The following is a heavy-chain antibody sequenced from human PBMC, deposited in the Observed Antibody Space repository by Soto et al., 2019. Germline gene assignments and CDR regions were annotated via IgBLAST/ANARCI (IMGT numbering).Heavy chain of an antibody. CDR1: GFTFSDYY. V-gene: IGHV3-11*01. Sequence: QVQLVESGGGLVKPGGSLRLSCAASGFTFSDYYMSWIRQAPGKGLEWVSYISSSGSTIYYADSVKGRFTISRDNAKNSXXLXMXXLRAEDTAVYYCARGGGGIVLVPAAADEGSDAFDIWGQGTMVTVSS. J-gene: IGHJ3*02. CDR2: ISSSGSTI. D-gene: IGHD2-2*01. CDR3: ARGGGGIVLVPAAADEGSDAFDI.